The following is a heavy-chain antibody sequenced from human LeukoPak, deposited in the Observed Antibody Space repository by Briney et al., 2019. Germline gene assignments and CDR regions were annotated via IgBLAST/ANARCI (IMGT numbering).Heavy chain of an antibody. V-gene: IGHV3-23*01. CDR2: ISGSGGST. J-gene: IGHJ4*02. CDR1: GFTFSSYA. D-gene: IGHD3-22*01. Sequence: PGGSLRLSCAASGFTFSSYAMSWVRQAPGEGLEWVSAISGSGGSTYYADSVKGRFTISRDNSKNTLYLQMNSLRAEDTAVYYCAKDTYYYDSSGYYDYWGQGTLVTVSS. CDR3: AKDTYYYDSSGYYDY.